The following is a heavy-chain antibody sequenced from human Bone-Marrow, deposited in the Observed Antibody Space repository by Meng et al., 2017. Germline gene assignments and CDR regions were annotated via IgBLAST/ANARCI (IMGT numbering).Heavy chain of an antibody. CDR3: ARDPRLLHGAYFGY. J-gene: IGHJ4*02. CDR2: IYYSGST. V-gene: IGHV4-59*01. Sequence: SETLSLTCTVSGGSISSYYWSWIRQPPGKGLEWIGYIYYSGSTNYNPALKSRVTISVETSKNQFSRKLSSVTAADTAVYYCARDPRLLHGAYFGYWGQGTLVTVSS. CDR1: GGSISSYY. D-gene: IGHD2-21*02.